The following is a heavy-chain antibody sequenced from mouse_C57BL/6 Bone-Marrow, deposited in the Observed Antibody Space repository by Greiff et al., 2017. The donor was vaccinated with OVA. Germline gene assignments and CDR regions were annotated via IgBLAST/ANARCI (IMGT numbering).Heavy chain of an antibody. D-gene: IGHD1-1*01. CDR1: GFTFNTYA. V-gene: IGHV10-3*01. CDR2: IRSKSSNYAT. CDR3: VREGITTVVPDY. J-gene: IGHJ2*01. Sequence: EVMLVESGGGLVQPKGSLKLSCAASGFTFNTYAMHWVRQAPGKGLEWVARIRSKSSNYATYYADSVKDRFTISRDDSQSMLYLQMNILKTEDTAMYYCVREGITTVVPDYWGQGTTLTVSS.